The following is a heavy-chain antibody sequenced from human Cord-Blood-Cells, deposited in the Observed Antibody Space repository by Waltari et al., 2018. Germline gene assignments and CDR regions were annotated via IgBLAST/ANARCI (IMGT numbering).Heavy chain of an antibody. CDR2: IIPILGMS. V-gene: IGHV1-69*09. Sequence: QVQLVQSGAEVKKPGSSVKVSCKASGGTFSSYAISWVRQAPGQGLEWMGRIIPILGMSSYAQTFQGRVTITADKSTSTAYMELSSLRSEYTAVYYCARDTPCGYCSSTSCFNWFDPWGQGTLVTVSA. CDR1: GGTFSSYA. D-gene: IGHD2-2*01. J-gene: IGHJ5*02. CDR3: ARDTPCGYCSSTSCFNWFDP.